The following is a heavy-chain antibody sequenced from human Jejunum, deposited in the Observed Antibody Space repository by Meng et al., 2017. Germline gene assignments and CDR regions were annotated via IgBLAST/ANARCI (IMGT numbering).Heavy chain of an antibody. D-gene: IGHD3-10*01. Sequence: QVQLVESGGGVVQPGKALRLSCAGSGFNFTNYGMHWVRQAPGKGLEWVAVIWHDGSKVFYADSVRGRFTISRDNSHNTVDLQMNSVRVDDTAVYFCLRGRDYWGQGTLVTVSS. CDR2: IWHDGSKV. J-gene: IGHJ4*02. CDR1: GFNFTNYG. CDR3: LRGRDY. V-gene: IGHV3-33*01.